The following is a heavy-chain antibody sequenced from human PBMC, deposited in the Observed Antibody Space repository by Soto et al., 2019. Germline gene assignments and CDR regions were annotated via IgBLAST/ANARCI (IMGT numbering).Heavy chain of an antibody. D-gene: IGHD3-3*02. Sequence: ASVKVSCKASGYTFTSYGISWVRQAPGQGLEWMGWISAYNGNTNYAQKLQGRVTMTTDTSTSTAYMELRSLRSDDTAGYYCAKAEPSIVALLNWCYPWGQGTLVTVSS. J-gene: IGHJ5*02. CDR3: AKAEPSIVALLNWCYP. V-gene: IGHV1-18*01. CDR2: ISAYNGNT. CDR1: GYTFTSYG.